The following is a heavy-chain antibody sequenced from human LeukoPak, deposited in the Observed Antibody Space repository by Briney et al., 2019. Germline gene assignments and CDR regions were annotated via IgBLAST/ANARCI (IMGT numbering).Heavy chain of an antibody. Sequence: PGVPLRLSCAAFGFTFSDYYMSWIRQAPGKGLEWVSYISKSGSDSNFADSVKGRFTISRDNAKNSLYLQMNSLRAEDTAVYYCARVGATGTADYWGQGTLVTVSS. CDR1: GFTFSDYY. CDR3: ARVGATGTADY. V-gene: IGHV3-11*06. D-gene: IGHD1-1*01. J-gene: IGHJ4*02. CDR2: ISKSGSDS.